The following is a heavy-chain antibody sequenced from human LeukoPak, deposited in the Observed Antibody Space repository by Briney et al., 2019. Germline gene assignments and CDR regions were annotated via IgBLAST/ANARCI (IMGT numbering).Heavy chain of an antibody. CDR3: AGRTYYDSSGSFDY. V-gene: IGHV1-69*05. J-gene: IGHJ4*02. CDR1: GGTFSSYA. CDR2: IIPIFGTA. Sequence: ASVKVSCKASGGTFSSYAISWVRQAPGQGLEWMGGIIPIFGTANYAQKFQGRVTITTDESTSTAYMELSSLRSEDTAVYYCAGRTYYDSSGSFDYWGQGTLVTVSS. D-gene: IGHD3-22*01.